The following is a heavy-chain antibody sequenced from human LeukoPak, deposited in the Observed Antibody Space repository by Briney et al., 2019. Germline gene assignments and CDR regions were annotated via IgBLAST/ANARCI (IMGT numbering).Heavy chain of an antibody. J-gene: IGHJ4*02. CDR3: AKDRGSSGWYYFDY. Sequence: PGGSLRLSCAASGFTVSSNYMSWVRQAPGKGLEWVSVIYSGGSTYYADSVKGRFTISRDNSKNTLYLQMNSLRAEDTAVYYCAKDRGSSGWYYFDYWGQGTLVTVSS. CDR1: GFTVSSNY. D-gene: IGHD6-19*01. CDR2: IYSGGST. V-gene: IGHV3-53*05.